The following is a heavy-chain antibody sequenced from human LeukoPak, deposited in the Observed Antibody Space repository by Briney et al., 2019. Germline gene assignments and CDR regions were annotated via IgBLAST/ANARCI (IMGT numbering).Heavy chain of an antibody. D-gene: IGHD1-26*01. V-gene: IGHV1-69*06. J-gene: IGHJ3*02. CDR2: IIPLFGTT. CDR3: ARSGSPVAGDAFDI. CDR1: GGTFSSYA. Sequence: GASVSVSCRSCGGTFSSYAITWVRQAPGQGLEWMGGIIPLFGTTNYAQGFQAKITITADKSTSTAYMELSSLRSEDTAVYYCARSGSPVAGDAFDIWGQGTTV.